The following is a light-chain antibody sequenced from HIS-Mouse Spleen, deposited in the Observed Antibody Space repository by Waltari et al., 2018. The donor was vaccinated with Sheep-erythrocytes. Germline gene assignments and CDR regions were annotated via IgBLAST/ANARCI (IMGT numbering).Light chain of an antibody. CDR2: DVS. Sequence: QSALTQPRSVSGSPGQSVTISCTGTSRDVGGYNYFSWYPQHPGKAPKLMIYDVSKRPSGVPDRFSGSKSGNTASLTISGLQAEDEADYYCCSYAGSYNHVFATGTKVTVL. CDR1: SRDVGGYNY. V-gene: IGLV2-11*01. J-gene: IGLJ1*01. CDR3: CSYAGSYNHV.